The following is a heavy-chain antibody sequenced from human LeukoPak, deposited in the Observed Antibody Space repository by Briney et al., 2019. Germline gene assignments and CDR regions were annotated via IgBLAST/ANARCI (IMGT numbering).Heavy chain of an antibody. V-gene: IGHV1-2*02. CDR3: ARGGIPVNYYYYYYMDV. CDR2: INPNSGGT. D-gene: IGHD6-13*01. Sequence: ASVKVSCKASGYTFTGYYMHWVRQAPGQGLEGMGWINPNSGGTNYAQKFQGRVTMTRDTSISTAYMELSRLRSDDTAVYYCARGGIPVNYYYYYYMDVWGKGTTVTVSS. CDR1: GYTFTGYY. J-gene: IGHJ6*03.